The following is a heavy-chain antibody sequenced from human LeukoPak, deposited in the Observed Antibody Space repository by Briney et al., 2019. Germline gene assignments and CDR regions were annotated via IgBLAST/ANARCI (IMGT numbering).Heavy chain of an antibody. D-gene: IGHD3-22*01. J-gene: IGHJ4*02. CDR2: IYPGDSDT. CDR3: ATTYYYDSSGYYPLDY. CDR1: GYSFTSYW. Sequence: GESLKISCKGSGYSFTSYWIGWVRQMPGKGLERMGIIYPGDSDTRYSPSFQGQVTISADKSISTAYLQWSSLKASDTAMYYCATTYYYDSSGYYPLDYWGQGTLVTVSS. V-gene: IGHV5-51*01.